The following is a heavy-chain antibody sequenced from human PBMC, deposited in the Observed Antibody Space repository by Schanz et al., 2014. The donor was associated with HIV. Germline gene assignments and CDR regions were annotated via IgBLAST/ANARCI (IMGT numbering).Heavy chain of an antibody. CDR1: GFTFNNYG. CDR2: ISSNTNYI. Sequence: DVQLVESGGGLVKRGGSLRLSCAASGFTFNNYGVNWVRQAPGKGLEWISSISSNTNYINYADSVKGRFTISRDNAKNSLYLQMNSLRFADTAVYYCARDPKWNAPPDFWGQGTLVVVSS. V-gene: IGHV3-21*01. J-gene: IGHJ4*02. CDR3: ARDPKWNAPPDF. D-gene: IGHD1-20*01.